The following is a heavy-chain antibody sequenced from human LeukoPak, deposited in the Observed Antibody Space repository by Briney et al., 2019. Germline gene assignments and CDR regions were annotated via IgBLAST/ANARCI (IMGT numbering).Heavy chain of an antibody. D-gene: IGHD2-8*02. CDR1: GFTFSNYN. CDR2: ISSSSSYI. Sequence: GGSLRLSCAASGFTFSNYNMNWVSHAPGKGLEWVSSISSSSSYIYYADSVKGRFTISRDNTKNSLYLQMNSLRAEDTAVYYCARDSPYGTAGYWGQGTLVTVSS. J-gene: IGHJ4*02. CDR3: ARDSPYGTAGY. V-gene: IGHV3-21*01.